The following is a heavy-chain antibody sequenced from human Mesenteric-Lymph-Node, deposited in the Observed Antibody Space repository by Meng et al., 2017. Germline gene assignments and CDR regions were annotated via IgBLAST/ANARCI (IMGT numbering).Heavy chain of an antibody. CDR3: AREYSSSWWRPYYYYYGMDV. D-gene: IGHD6-13*01. V-gene: IGHV1-2*02. CDR2: INPNSGGT. CDR1: GYTFTGYY. Sequence: ASVKVSCKASGYTFTGYYMHWVRQAPGQGLEWMGWINPNSGGTNYAQKFQGRVTMTRDTSISTAYMELSRLRSEDTAVYYCAREYSSSWWRPYYYYYGMDVWGQGTTVTVSS. J-gene: IGHJ6*02.